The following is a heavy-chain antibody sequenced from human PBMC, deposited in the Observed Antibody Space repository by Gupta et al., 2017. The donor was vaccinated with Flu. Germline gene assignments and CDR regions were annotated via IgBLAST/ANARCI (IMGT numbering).Heavy chain of an antibody. CDR3: IPSSGERSLDY. V-gene: IGHV3-48*03. J-gene: IGHJ4*02. Sequence: GRFTISRDNAKNSLYLQMNSLRAEDTAVYYCIPSSGERSLDYWGQGTLVTVSS. D-gene: IGHD3-22*01.